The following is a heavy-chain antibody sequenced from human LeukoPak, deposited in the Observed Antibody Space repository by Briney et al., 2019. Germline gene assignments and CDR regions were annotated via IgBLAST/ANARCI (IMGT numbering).Heavy chain of an antibody. CDR1: GYTFASDD. D-gene: IGHD3-10*01. J-gene: IGHJ6*04. CDR2: INPNSGYT. Sequence: ASVKVSCKASGYTFASDDINWVRQATGQGLGWMGWINPNSGYTGYAPKFQGRATMTANPSISTVYLELSSLRSEDTAVYYCAKAPNYYGSGSPYQMDVWGKGTMVTVSS. CDR3: AKAPNYYGSGSPYQMDV. V-gene: IGHV1-8*01.